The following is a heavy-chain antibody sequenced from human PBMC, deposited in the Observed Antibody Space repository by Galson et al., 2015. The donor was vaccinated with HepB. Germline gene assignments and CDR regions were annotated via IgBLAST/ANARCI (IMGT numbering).Heavy chain of an antibody. D-gene: IGHD3-16*01. V-gene: IGHV1-69*01. CDR1: GGTFSSYA. CDR3: ARDSGSSFGGGYYYYYYGMDV. Sequence: VKVSCKASGGTFSSYAISWVRQAPGQGLEWMGGIIPIFGTANYAQKFQGRVTITADESTSTAYMELSSLRSEDTAVYYCARDSGSSFGGGYYYYYYGMDVWGQGTTVTVSS. CDR2: IIPIFGTA. J-gene: IGHJ6*02.